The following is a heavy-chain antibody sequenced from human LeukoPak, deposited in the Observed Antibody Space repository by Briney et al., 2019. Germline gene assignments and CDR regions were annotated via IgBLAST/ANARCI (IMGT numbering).Heavy chain of an antibody. J-gene: IGHJ4*02. CDR3: AKGTDTAMGYYFDY. CDR1: GFTFSIYG. Sequence: GGSLRLSCAASGFTFSIYGMNWVRQAPGKGLEWVSSISGSGTSTYYADSVKGRFSVSRDNPKNTLYLQMNSLRAEDTAVYYCAKGTDTAMGYYFDYWGQGTLVTVSS. CDR2: ISGSGTST. V-gene: IGHV3-23*01. D-gene: IGHD5-18*01.